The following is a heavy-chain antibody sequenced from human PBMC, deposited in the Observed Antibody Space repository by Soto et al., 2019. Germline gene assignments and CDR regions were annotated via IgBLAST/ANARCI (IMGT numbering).Heavy chain of an antibody. Sequence: PGGSLRLSCAASGFTVSSNYMSWVRQAPGKGLEWVSVIYSGGSTYYADSVKGRFTISRDNSKNTLYLQMNSLRAEDTAVYYCAKERGYSSGWSRRRDAFDIWGQGTMVTVS. CDR2: IYSGGST. J-gene: IGHJ3*02. V-gene: IGHV3-53*01. CDR3: AKERGYSSGWSRRRDAFDI. CDR1: GFTVSSNY. D-gene: IGHD6-19*01.